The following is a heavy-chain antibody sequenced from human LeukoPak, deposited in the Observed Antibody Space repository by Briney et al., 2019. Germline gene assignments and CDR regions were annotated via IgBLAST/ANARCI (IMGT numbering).Heavy chain of an antibody. V-gene: IGHV4-31*03. CDR2: IYYGGTT. J-gene: IGHJ4*01. D-gene: IGHD4-17*01. Sequence: PTQTLSLTCTVSGGSISDDGYYWSWIRQLPGKGLEWIGHIYYGGTTEYNPSLESRITISVATSKTHFSLKLNSVPAADTVVYYCARGGATVTDYWGQGNLVTVSS. CDR3: ARGGATVTDY. CDR1: GGSISDDGYY.